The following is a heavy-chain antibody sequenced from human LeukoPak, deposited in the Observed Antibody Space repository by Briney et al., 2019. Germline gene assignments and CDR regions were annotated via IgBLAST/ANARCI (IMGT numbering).Heavy chain of an antibody. V-gene: IGHV4-61*02. CDR3: ARAHYGSGTYYWDY. CDR1: GGSISSGSYY. J-gene: IGHJ4*01. CDR2: IYTSGST. Sequence: SETLSLTCTVSGGSISSGSYYWSWIRQPAGKGLEWIGRIYTSGSTNYNPSLKSRVTISVDTSENQFSLQLSSVTAADTAVYYCARAHYGSGTYYWDYWGHGTLVTVSS. D-gene: IGHD3-10*01.